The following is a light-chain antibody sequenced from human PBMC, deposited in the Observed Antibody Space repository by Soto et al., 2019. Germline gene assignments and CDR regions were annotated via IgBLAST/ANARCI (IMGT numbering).Light chain of an antibody. CDR3: MQALQTPPT. CDR1: QSLLHSNGYNY. J-gene: IGKJ2*01. V-gene: IGKV2-28*01. CDR2: LGS. Sequence: DIVMTQSPLSLPVTPGEPASISCRSSQSLLHSNGYNYLDWYLQKPGQSPQLLIYLGSNRASGVHDRCSGSGSGTDFTLKISRVEAEDVGVYYCMQALQTPPTFGQGTKLEIK.